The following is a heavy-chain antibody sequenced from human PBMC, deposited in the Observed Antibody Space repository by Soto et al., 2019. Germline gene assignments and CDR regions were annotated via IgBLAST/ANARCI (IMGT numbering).Heavy chain of an antibody. CDR2: ISYDGSNK. Sequence: QVQLVESGGGVVQPGRSLRLSCAASGFTFSSYGMHWVRQAPGKGLEWVAVISYDGSNKYYADSVKGRFTISRDNSKNTLYLQMNSLRAEDTAVYYCAKDKTGTPNYWGQGTLVTVSS. D-gene: IGHD1-1*01. CDR3: AKDKTGTPNY. CDR1: GFTFSSYG. V-gene: IGHV3-30*18. J-gene: IGHJ4*02.